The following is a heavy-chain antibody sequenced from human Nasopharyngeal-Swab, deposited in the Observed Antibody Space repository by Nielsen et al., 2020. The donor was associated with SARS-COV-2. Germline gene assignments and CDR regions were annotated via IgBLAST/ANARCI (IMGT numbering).Heavy chain of an antibody. CDR2: ISWDGGST. CDR3: AKGGYGGNSATYDY. Sequence: GESLKISCAASGFTFDDYTMHWVRQAPGKGLEWVSLISWDGGSTYYADSVKGRFTISRDNSKNSLYLQMSSLRTEDTALYYCAKGGYGGNSATYDYWGQGTLVTVSS. J-gene: IGHJ4*02. V-gene: IGHV3-43*01. D-gene: IGHD4-23*01. CDR1: GFTFDDYT.